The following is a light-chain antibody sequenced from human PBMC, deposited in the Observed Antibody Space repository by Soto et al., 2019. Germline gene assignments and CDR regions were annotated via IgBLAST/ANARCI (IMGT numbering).Light chain of an antibody. CDR2: WAS. V-gene: IGKV4-1*01. CDR1: QSLLSSADNLNY. J-gene: IGKJ5*01. CDR3: HQHYSTPIT. Sequence: DIVLTQSPDSLAVSLAERATINCKSSQSLLSSADNLNYLAWFQQKPGQPPKLLIYWASTRESGVPDRFSGSGSGTDFSLTITSLQAEDVATYYCHQHYSTPITFGQGTRLGIK.